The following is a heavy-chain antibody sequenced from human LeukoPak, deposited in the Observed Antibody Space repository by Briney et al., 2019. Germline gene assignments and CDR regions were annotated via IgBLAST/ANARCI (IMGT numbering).Heavy chain of an antibody. CDR1: GYTFTSYD. V-gene: IGHV1-8*01. CDR3: ASRAYYDSSGYYVGWFDP. CDR2: MNPNSGNT. Sequence: ASVKVSCKASGYTFTSYDINWVRQATGQGLEWMGWMNPNSGNTGYAQKFQGRVTMTRNTSISTAYMELSSLRSEDTAVYYCASRAYYDSSGYYVGWFDPWGQGTLVTVSS. D-gene: IGHD3-22*01. J-gene: IGHJ5*02.